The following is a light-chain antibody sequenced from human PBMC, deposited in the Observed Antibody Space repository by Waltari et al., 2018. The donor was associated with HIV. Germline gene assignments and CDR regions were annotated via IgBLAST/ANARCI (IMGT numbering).Light chain of an antibody. Sequence: DIQMPQSPSSVSASVGDRVTITCRASQDIGSWLTWYQQKPGTAPNLVVFATFSLQSGVPARFSGSRSVTNFTLTINTLQSEDFATYFCQQAHSLPWTFGHGTKVEMK. CDR3: QQAHSLPWT. J-gene: IGKJ1*01. V-gene: IGKV1-12*01. CDR2: ATF. CDR1: QDIGSW.